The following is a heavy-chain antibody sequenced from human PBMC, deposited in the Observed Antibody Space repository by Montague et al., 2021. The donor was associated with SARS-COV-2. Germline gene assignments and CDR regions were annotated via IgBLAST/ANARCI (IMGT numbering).Heavy chain of an antibody. CDR1: GGPISGSSDY. CDR2: VDYSGNT. V-gene: IGHV4-39*01. J-gene: IGHJ4*02. D-gene: IGHD5-18*01. Sequence: SETLSLTCTVTGGPISGSSDYWGWIRQSPGKGLEWIAGVDYSGNTYYSPSLKSRLTISVDTSKNQFSLKLNSVTAADTALYYCARREYSYGWGDWGQGTLSPSPQ. CDR3: ARREYSYGWGD.